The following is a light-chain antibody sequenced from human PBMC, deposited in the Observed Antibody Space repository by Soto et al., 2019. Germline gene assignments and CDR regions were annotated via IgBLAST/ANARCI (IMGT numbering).Light chain of an antibody. CDR1: SSNIGRNT. J-gene: IGLJ2*01. Sequence: QSVLTQPPSASGAPGQRVTISCSGSSSNIGRNTVNWYQQLPGAAPQLLIYTNNRRPSGVPDRFSGSKSGTSGSLAISGLQSEDEADYYCAAWDDSLNGPVFGGGTKLTV. CDR2: TNN. V-gene: IGLV1-44*01. CDR3: AAWDDSLNGPV.